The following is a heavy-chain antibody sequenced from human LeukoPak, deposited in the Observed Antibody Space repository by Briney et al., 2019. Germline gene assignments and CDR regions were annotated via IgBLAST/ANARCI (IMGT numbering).Heavy chain of an antibody. V-gene: IGHV1-18*04. CDR3: ARDKAVTTEVTQHFQH. J-gene: IGHJ1*01. D-gene: IGHD4-23*01. CDR1: GYTFNSHG. CDR2: ISAYNGDT. Sequence: GASVKVSCMASGYTFNSHGISWVRQAPGQGLEWMGWISAYNGDTNYAQKLQFRVTMTTDTSTSTAYMELRSLRSDDTAVYYCARDKAVTTEVTQHFQHWGQGTLVTVSS.